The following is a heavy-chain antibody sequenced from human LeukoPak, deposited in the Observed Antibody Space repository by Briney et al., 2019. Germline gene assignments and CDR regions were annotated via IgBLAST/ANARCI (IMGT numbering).Heavy chain of an antibody. J-gene: IGHJ5*02. CDR1: GGSISSSSYY. CDR2: IYYSGST. V-gene: IGHV4-39*07. CDR3: APEIVGATGNWFDP. D-gene: IGHD1-26*01. Sequence: PSETLSLTCTVSGGSISSSSYYWGWIRQPPGTGLEWIGSIYYSGSTYYNPSLKSRVTISVDTSKNQFSLKLSSVTAADTAVYYCAPEIVGATGNWFDPWGQGTLVTVSS.